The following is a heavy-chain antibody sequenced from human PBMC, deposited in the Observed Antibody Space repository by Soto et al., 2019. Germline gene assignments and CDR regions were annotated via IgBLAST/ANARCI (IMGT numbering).Heavy chain of an antibody. CDR1: GFTFRSYT. J-gene: IGHJ5*02. Sequence: QVQLVESGGGVVQPGRSLRLSCAASGFTFRSYTMHWVRQAPGKGLEWVAVISYDGSNKYYADSVKGRFTISRDNSKNTLYLQMNSLRGDDTAVYYCARDPTTHWSGYSEPNWFDPWGQVTLVTVSS. CDR3: ARDPTTHWSGYSEPNWFDP. V-gene: IGHV3-30-3*01. D-gene: IGHD3-3*01. CDR2: ISYDGSNK.